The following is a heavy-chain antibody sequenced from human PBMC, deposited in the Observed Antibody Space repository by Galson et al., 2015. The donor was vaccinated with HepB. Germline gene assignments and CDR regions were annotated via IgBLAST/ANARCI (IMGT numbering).Heavy chain of an antibody. J-gene: IGHJ6*02. CDR2: INPSGGST. D-gene: IGHD4-17*01. CDR3: ARDHMTTVTTNYYYGMDV. Sequence: SVKVSCKASGSTFTSYYMHWVRQAPGQGLEWMGIINPSGGSTSYAQKFQGRVTMTRDTSTSTVYMELSSLRSDDTAVYCCARDHMTTVTTNYYYGMDVWGQGTTVTVSS. V-gene: IGHV1-46*01. CDR1: GSTFTSYY.